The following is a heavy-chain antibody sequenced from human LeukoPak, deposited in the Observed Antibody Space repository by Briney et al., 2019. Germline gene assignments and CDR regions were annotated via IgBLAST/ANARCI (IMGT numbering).Heavy chain of an antibody. CDR3: ARGGLQPTV. D-gene: IGHD5-24*01. CDR1: GYSISSGYY. V-gene: IGHV4-38-2*01. Sequence: SETLSLTCAVSGYSISSGYYWGWIRQPPGKGLEWIGSIYHSGGTYYNPSLKSRVTISVDTSKNQFSLKLSSVTAADTDVYYCARGGLQPTVWGQGTLVTVSS. CDR2: IYHSGGT. J-gene: IGHJ4*02.